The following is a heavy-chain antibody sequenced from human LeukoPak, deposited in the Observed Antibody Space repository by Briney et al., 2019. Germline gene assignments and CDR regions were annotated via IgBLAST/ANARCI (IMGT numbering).Heavy chain of an antibody. V-gene: IGHV6-1*01. J-gene: IGHJ3*02. CDR2: TYYRSKWYH. CDR3: IRDSGVGLDAFDT. CDR1: GDSVSSTSAA. Sequence: SQTLSLTCAISGDSVSSTSAAWNWIRQSPSRGLEWLGRTYYRSKWYHDYAVSVKSRIIITPDTSKNLFSVQLNSVTPEGTAVYYCIRDSGVGLDAFDTWGQGTMVTVSS. D-gene: IGHD3-10*01.